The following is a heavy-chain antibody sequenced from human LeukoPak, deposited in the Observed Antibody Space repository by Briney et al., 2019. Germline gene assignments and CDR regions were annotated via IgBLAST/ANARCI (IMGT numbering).Heavy chain of an antibody. J-gene: IGHJ2*01. Sequence: GRALTLSCAASGFTFSSYAMHWVRQAPGKGLEWVAVISYDESNKFYADSVKGRFTFSRDNSKNTLYLQMNSLRAEETAVYYCARGTVPSRTWYFDLWGRGTLVTVSS. CDR3: ARGTVPSRTWYFDL. V-gene: IGHV3-30*04. D-gene: IGHD4-17*01. CDR1: GFTFSSYA. CDR2: ISYDESNK.